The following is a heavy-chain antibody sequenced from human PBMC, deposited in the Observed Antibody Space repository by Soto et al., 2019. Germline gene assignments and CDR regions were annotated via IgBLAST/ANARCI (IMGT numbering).Heavy chain of an antibody. Sequence: PGGSLRLSCAASGFTFSSYAMSWVRQAPGKGLEWVSAISGSGGSTYYADSVKGRFTISRDNSKNTLYLQMNSLRAEDTAVYYCAKEGFRIQLWFPSAFDYWGQGTLVTVSS. CDR1: GFTFSSYA. CDR3: AKEGFRIQLWFPSAFDY. D-gene: IGHD5-18*01. CDR2: ISGSGGST. J-gene: IGHJ4*02. V-gene: IGHV3-23*01.